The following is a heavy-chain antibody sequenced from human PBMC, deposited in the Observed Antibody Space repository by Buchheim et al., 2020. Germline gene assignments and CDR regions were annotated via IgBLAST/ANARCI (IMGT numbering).Heavy chain of an antibody. CDR1: GYTFTSYY. CDR3: ARERIAAAPAKTGFDP. Sequence: QVQLVQSGAEVKKPGASVKVSCKASGYTFTSYYMHWVRQAPGQGLEWMGIINPSGGSTSYAQKFQGRVTMTRDTYTSTVYMGLSSLRSEDTAVYYCARERIAAAPAKTGFDPWGQGTL. J-gene: IGHJ5*02. CDR2: INPSGGST. D-gene: IGHD6-13*01. V-gene: IGHV1-46*01.